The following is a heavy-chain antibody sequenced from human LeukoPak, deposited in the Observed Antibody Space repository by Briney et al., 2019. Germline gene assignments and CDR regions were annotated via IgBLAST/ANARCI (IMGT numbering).Heavy chain of an antibody. V-gene: IGHV3-30-3*01. J-gene: IGHJ4*02. Sequence: GGSLRLSCAASGFTFSSYAMHWVRQAPGKGLEWVAVISYDGSNKYYADFVKGRFTISRDNTRNSLYLQMNSLRADDTAVYYCARVEAVAATFDYWGQGTLVTVSS. D-gene: IGHD6-19*01. CDR2: ISYDGSNK. CDR3: ARVEAVAATFDY. CDR1: GFTFSSYA.